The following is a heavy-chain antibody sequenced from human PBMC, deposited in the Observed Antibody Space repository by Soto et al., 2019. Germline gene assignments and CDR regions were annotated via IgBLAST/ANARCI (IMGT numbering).Heavy chain of an antibody. V-gene: IGHV4-39*01. Sequence: QLQLQESGPGLVKPSETLSLTCTVSGGSISSSSYYWGWIRQPPGKGLEWIGSIYYSGSTYYNPSLKSRVAISVDTSKNQFSLKLSSVTAADTAVYYCARLRGDAFDIWGQGTMVTVSS. CDR2: IYYSGST. CDR1: GGSISSSSYY. J-gene: IGHJ3*02. CDR3: ARLRGDAFDI.